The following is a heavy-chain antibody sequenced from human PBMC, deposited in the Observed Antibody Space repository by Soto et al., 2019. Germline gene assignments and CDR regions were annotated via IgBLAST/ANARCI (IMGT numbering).Heavy chain of an antibody. V-gene: IGHV1-18*01. D-gene: IGHD6-19*01. CDR3: AREGAVAGTHYYGMDV. J-gene: IGHJ6*02. Sequence: GASVKVSCKASGYTFNSYGISWARQAPGQGLEWMGWISAYNGNTNYAQKLQGRVTMTTDTSTSTAYMELRSLRSDDTAVYYCAREGAVAGTHYYGMDVWRQGTTVTVSS. CDR1: GYTFNSYG. CDR2: ISAYNGNT.